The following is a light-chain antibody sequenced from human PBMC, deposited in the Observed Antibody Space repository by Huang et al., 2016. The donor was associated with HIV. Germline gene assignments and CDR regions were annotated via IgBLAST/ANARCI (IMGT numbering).Light chain of an antibody. Sequence: DIVMTQSPASLAVSLGERATINCKSSQSIFYSSNNRNYVAWYQQKPGQSPKLLIDWGCTLESGVPDRVTGSVSGTDCSLSISSLQAEDVALYYCQQYYNVPFTFGQGTKVDIK. CDR3: QQYYNVPFT. V-gene: IGKV4-1*01. CDR2: WGC. J-gene: IGKJ2*01. CDR1: QSIFYSSNNRNY.